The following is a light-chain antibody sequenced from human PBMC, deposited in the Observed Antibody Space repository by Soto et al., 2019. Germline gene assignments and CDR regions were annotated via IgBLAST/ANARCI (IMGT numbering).Light chain of an antibody. CDR2: EAS. CDR1: QSIGRG. Sequence: QGPSIVFGGGGIRITITCRASQSIGRGLAWFQQKPGKAPNLLIYEASTLESGVPSRFSGSGSGTEFTLTISSLQSDDFASYYCQQYNSYWTFGEGTKVDIK. J-gene: IGKJ1*01. CDR3: QQYNSYWT. V-gene: IGKV1-5*03.